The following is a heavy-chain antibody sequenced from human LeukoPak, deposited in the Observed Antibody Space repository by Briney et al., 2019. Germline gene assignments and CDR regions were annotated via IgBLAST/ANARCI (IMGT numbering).Heavy chain of an antibody. CDR3: ASASYSSSWPLGAHDY. J-gene: IGHJ4*02. Sequence: PGGSLRLSCAASGFTFSSYWMHWVRQAPGKGLVWVSRINSEGSSTSYADSVKGRFTISRDNAKNTLYLQMNSLRAEDTAVYYCASASYSSSWPLGAHDYWGQGTLVTVSS. CDR1: GFTFSSYW. D-gene: IGHD6-13*01. V-gene: IGHV3-74*01. CDR2: INSEGSST.